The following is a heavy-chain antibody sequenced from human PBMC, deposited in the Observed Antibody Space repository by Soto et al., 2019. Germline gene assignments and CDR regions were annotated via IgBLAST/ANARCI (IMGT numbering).Heavy chain of an antibody. CDR2: ISSSSSYI. D-gene: IGHD3-22*01. J-gene: IGHJ6*02. CDR3: ARDLTAITMIGGYTQNYYYGMDV. Sequence: GGSLRLSCAASGFTFSNYNMNWVRQAPGKGLEWVSSISSSSSYINYADSVKGRFTISRDNVKNSLYLQMNGLRAEDTAVYYCARDLTAITMIGGYTQNYYYGMDVWGQGTTVTVSS. CDR1: GFTFSNYN. V-gene: IGHV3-21*01.